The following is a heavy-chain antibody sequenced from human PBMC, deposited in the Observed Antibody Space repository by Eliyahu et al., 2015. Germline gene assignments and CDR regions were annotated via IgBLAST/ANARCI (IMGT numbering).Heavy chain of an antibody. Sequence: EVQLVESGGGLVQPGGSLRLSCAASGFTFSXFXXSWXRXAPGKGLEWVAGISASSGSTYYADSVKGRLTISRDNPKNMLYLHMDSLGAEDTALYYCAKGGAIVLVSPLGITRKAPTHFDYWGQGTLVTVSS. CDR1: GFTFSXFX. CDR2: ISASSGST. V-gene: IGHV3-23*04. J-gene: IGHJ4*02. D-gene: IGHD2-8*01. CDR3: AKGGAIVLVSPLGITRKAPTHFDY.